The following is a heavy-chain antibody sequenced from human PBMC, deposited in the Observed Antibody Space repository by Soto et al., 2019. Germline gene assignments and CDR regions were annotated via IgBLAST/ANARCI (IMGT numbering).Heavy chain of an antibody. CDR2: IYPGDSDT. CDR3: ARPSSSGWYRMGAFDS. Sequence: GESLKSSGKGSGYSFTSYWIGWVRQMPGKGLEWMGIIYPGDSDTRYSPSFQGQVTISADKSISTAYLQWSSLKASDTAMYYCARPSSSGWYRMGAFDSWGQGTMVTV. J-gene: IGHJ3*02. V-gene: IGHV5-51*01. CDR1: GYSFTSYW. D-gene: IGHD6-19*01.